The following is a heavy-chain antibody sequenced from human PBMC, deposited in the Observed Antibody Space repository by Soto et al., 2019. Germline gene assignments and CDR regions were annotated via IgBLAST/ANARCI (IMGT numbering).Heavy chain of an antibody. D-gene: IGHD6-6*01. CDR2: FHPEDGET. V-gene: IGHV1-24*01. J-gene: IGHJ6*02. Sequence: QVQLVQSGAEVKKPGASVKVSCKVSGYTLTELSMHWVRQAPGKGLEWMGRFHPEDGETIYAQKFQGRVTMTEDTSTDTAYRELSSLRSEVTAVYYCATEGPAAARPGRYGMDVWGQGTTVTVSS. CDR3: ATEGPAAARPGRYGMDV. CDR1: GYTLTELS.